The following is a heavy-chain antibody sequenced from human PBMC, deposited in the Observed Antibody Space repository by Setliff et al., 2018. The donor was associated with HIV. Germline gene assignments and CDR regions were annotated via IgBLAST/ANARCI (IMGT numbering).Heavy chain of an antibody. V-gene: IGHV4-59*11. CDR2: VHYSGTT. J-gene: IGHJ4*02. Sequence: SETLSLTCTVSGGSSSSHYWSWIRQPPGQGLEWIGYVHYSGTTNYNPSLKSQVTISVDASNNQFSLELRSMTAADTAVYYCARENGDCSGGACYFMLDSWGQGTRVTVSS. D-gene: IGHD2-15*01. CDR1: GGSSSSHY. CDR3: ARENGDCSGGACYFMLDS.